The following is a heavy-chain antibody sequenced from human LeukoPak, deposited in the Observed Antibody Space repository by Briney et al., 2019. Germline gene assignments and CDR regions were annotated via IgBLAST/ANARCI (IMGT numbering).Heavy chain of an antibody. V-gene: IGHV3-23*01. CDR2: IGGDSGGI. J-gene: IGHJ4*02. CDR3: AKYAPPTTTMTRFFDY. Sequence: GGSLRLSCAASGFTFSSHWMSWVRQAPGKGLEWVSVIGGDSGGIQYADSVKGRFSISRDNSKNTLYLQMNSLRVEDTAVYYCAKYAPPTTTMTRFFDYWGQGALVTVSS. CDR1: GFTFSSHW. D-gene: IGHD4-11*01.